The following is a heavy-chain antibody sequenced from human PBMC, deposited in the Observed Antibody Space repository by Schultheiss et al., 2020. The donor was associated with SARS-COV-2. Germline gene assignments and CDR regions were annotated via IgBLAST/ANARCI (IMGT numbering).Heavy chain of an antibody. CDR2: ISDSSSYI. CDR1: GFTFDDYT. CDR3: ARWGYYDFWSGYSNNYYYGMDV. V-gene: IGHV3-21*01. D-gene: IGHD3-3*01. Sequence: GGSLRLSCAASGFTFDDYTMHWVRQPPGKGLEWVSSISDSSSYIYYADSVKGRFTISRDNAKNSLYLQMNSLRAEDTAVYYCARWGYYDFWSGYSNNYYYGMDVWGQGTTVTVSS. J-gene: IGHJ6*02.